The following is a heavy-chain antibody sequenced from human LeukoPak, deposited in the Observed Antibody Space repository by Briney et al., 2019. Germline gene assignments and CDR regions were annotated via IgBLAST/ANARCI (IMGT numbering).Heavy chain of an antibody. CDR2: IYSSGST. CDR1: GGSISSYY. J-gene: IGHJ6*03. Sequence: SETLSLTCTVSGGSISSYYWSWIRQPAGKGLEWIGRIYSSGSTNYNPSLKSRVTISLETPKNQFSLKLTSVTAADTAVYYCARAGYYYYYMDVWGKGTTVTVSS. V-gene: IGHV4-4*07. CDR3: ARAGYYYYYMDV.